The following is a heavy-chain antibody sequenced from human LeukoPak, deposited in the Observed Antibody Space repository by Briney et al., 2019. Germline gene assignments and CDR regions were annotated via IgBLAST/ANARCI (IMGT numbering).Heavy chain of an antibody. D-gene: IGHD1-26*01. CDR3: ARDQGWELLKSGWFDP. J-gene: IGHJ5*02. CDR2: IYTSGST. CDR1: GGSISSGSYY. V-gene: IGHV4-61*02. Sequence: SETLSLTCTVSGGSISSGSYYWSWIRQPAGKGLEWIGRIYTSGSTNYNPSLKSRVTISVDTSKNQFSLKLSSVTAADTAVYYCARDQGWELLKSGWFDPWGQGTLVTVSS.